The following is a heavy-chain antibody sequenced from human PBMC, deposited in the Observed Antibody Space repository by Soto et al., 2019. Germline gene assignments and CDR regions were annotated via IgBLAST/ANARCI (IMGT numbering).Heavy chain of an antibody. CDR2: IYVDDNT. V-gene: IGHV3-53*01. CDR1: GFSVSTNY. Sequence: GGSLRLSCAASGFSVSTNYMPWVRQAPGKGLEWVSLIYVDDNTHYANSVKGRFTISRDNSKNILYLQMNSLRAEDTAVYYCARNPFGVLSDCVVLGGQGTLVTVPS. J-gene: IGHJ4*02. D-gene: IGHD3-3*01. CDR3: ARNPFGVLSDCVVL.